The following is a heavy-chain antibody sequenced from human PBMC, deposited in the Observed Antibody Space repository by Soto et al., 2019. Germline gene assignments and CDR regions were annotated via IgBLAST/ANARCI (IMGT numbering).Heavy chain of an antibody. Sequence: QAQLVQSGAEVKKPGASVKVSCTASGYTFTGYDINWVRQATGQGLEWMGWMNPNSGNTGYAQNFQGRVTMTRDNSKTTAYMELTSLRDDDSAVYYCAGEKVGTTGIDFWGQGTLVTVSS. CDR2: MNPNSGNT. D-gene: IGHD1-26*01. CDR3: AGEKVGTTGIDF. J-gene: IGHJ4*02. CDR1: GYTFTGYD. V-gene: IGHV1-8*01.